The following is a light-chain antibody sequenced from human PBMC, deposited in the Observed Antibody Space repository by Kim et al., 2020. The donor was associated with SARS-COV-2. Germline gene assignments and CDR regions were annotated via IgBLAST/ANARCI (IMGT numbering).Light chain of an antibody. V-gene: IGLV1-40*01. CDR3: QSYDISLSAWV. J-gene: IGLJ3*02. CDR1: SSNIGTTYH. CDR2: GNT. Sequence: QSVLTQPPSVSGAPGQRVTISCTGSSSNIGTTYHVHWYQQLPGTAPKLLIYGNTNRPSGVPDRFSGSKSGTSASLAITGLRADDEADYYCQSYDISLSAWVFGGGTKLTVL.